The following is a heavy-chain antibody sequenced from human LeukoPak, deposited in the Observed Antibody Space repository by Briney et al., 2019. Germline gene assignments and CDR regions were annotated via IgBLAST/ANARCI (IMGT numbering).Heavy chain of an antibody. Sequence: SETLSLTCTVSGASINTYYWSWIRQPPGKGLEWIGYIYYSGTTSYNPSLKTRVTISIDTSKHQFSLKLSSVTAADTAVYYCAREGYTAMVTGAMDVWGQGTTVTVSS. CDR1: GASINTYY. CDR3: AREGYTAMVTGAMDV. D-gene: IGHD5-18*01. V-gene: IGHV4-59*01. CDR2: IYYSGTT. J-gene: IGHJ6*02.